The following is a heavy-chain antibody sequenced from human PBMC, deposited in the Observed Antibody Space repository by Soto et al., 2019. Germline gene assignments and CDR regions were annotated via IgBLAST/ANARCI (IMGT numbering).Heavy chain of an antibody. J-gene: IGHJ4*02. V-gene: IGHV3-33*01. CDR1: GFTFSSYG. CDR3: VTMAFDY. D-gene: IGHD3-10*01. Sequence: GGSLRLSCAASGFTFSSYGMHWVRQAPGKGLEWMAVIWYDGSNKYYADSVKGRFTISRDNSKNTLYLQMNSLRAEDTAVYYCVTMAFDYWGQGTLVTVSS. CDR2: IWYDGSNK.